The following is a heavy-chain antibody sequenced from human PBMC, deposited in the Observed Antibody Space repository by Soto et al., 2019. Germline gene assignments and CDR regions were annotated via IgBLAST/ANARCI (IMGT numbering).Heavy chain of an antibody. J-gene: IGHJ6*02. V-gene: IGHV4-30-4*01. CDR1: GGSIRSGDYY. CDR2: IYYSGST. CDR3: ARGSYGSGSYYYYGMDV. Sequence: SETLCLTCTVSGGSIRSGDYYWSWIRQPPGKGLEWIGYIYYSGSTYYNPSLKSRVTISVDTSKNQFSLKLSSVTAADTAVYYCARGSYGSGSYYYYGMDVWGQGTTVTVSS. D-gene: IGHD3-10*01.